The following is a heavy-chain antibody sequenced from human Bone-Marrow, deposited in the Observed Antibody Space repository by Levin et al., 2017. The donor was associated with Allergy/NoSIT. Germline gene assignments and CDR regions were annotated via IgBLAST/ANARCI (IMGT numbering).Heavy chain of an antibody. CDR1: GFTFSRYA. J-gene: IGHJ4*02. D-gene: IGHD1-7*01. Sequence: GGSLRLSCAASGFTFSRYAMAWVRQAPGQGLEWVSGMSGSGGRTVYAGSVKGRFTISRDNSKNILYLQMNSLRVEDTALYYCAREDNWNYDDWGQGTLVTVSS. CDR3: AREDNWNYDD. V-gene: IGHV3-23*01. CDR2: MSGSGGRT.